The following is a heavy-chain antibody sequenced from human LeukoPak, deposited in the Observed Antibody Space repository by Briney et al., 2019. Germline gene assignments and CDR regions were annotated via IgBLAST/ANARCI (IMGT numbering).Heavy chain of an antibody. V-gene: IGHV3-23*01. CDR2: ISGSGDRA. J-gene: IGHJ4*02. CDR3: AKQGQSSRWYDFDY. D-gene: IGHD6-13*01. CDR1: GFXFSNYA. Sequence: GGSLRLSCEASGFXFSNYAISWVRQAPGKGLEWVSGISGSGDRAYYVDSVKGRFTISRGNSKNTLNLQMNSLRAEDTAVYYCAKQGQSSRWYDFDYWGQGTLVTVSS.